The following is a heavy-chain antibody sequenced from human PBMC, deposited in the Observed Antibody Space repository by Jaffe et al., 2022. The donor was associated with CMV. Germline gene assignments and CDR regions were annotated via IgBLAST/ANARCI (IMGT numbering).Heavy chain of an antibody. CDR3: AREGYGSGSYYSSYYYYYMDV. V-gene: IGHV1-69*09. CDR1: GGTFSSYA. D-gene: IGHD3-10*01. J-gene: IGHJ6*03. CDR2: IIPILGIA. Sequence: QVQLVQSGAEVKKPGSSVKVSCKASGGTFSSYAISWVRQAPGQGLEWMGRIIPILGIANYAQKFQGRVTITADKSTSTAYMELSSLRSEDTAVYYCAREGYGSGSYYSSYYYYYMDVWGKGTTVTVSS.